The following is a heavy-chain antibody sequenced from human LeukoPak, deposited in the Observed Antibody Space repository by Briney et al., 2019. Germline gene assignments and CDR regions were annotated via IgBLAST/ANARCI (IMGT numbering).Heavy chain of an antibody. V-gene: IGHV3-21*01. D-gene: IGHD4-17*01. J-gene: IGHJ6*02. CDR1: GFTFSNNP. CDR3: ASMTTVTTSRINYYYYYGMDV. CDR2: ISSSSSYI. Sequence: GGSLRLSCVGSGFTFSNNPLSWVRQAPGKGLEWVSSISSSSSYIYYADSVKGRFTISRDNTKNSLYLQMNSLRAEDTAVYYCASMTTVTTSRINYYYYYGMDVWGQGTTVTVSS.